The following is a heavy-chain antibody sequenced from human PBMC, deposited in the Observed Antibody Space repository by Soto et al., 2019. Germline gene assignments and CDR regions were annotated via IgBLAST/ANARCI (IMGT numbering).Heavy chain of an antibody. Sequence: GGSLRLSCAASGFTFSSYAMSWVRQAPGKGLEWVSAISGSGGSTYYADSVKGRFTISRDNSKNTLYLQMNSLRAEDTAVYYCAKVGVATITSNLDYWGQGTLVTVSS. CDR1: GFTFSSYA. V-gene: IGHV3-23*01. J-gene: IGHJ4*02. CDR2: ISGSGGST. CDR3: AKVGVATITSNLDY. D-gene: IGHD5-12*01.